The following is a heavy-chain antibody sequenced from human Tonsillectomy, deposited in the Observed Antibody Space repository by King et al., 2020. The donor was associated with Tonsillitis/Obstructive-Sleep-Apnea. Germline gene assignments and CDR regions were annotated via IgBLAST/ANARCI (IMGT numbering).Heavy chain of an antibody. CDR1: GFTFSSYS. J-gene: IGHJ5*02. V-gene: IGHV3-21*01. Sequence: VQLVESGGGLVKPGGSLRLSCAASGFTFSSYSMNWVRQAPGKGLEGVSSISSSSTYIYYADSLKGRFTISIDNAKNSLYLQMNSLRAEDTAVYYCARDSQPARIAARPALNWFDPWGQGTLVTVSS. CDR3: ARDSQPARIAARPALNWFDP. CDR2: ISSSSTYI. D-gene: IGHD6-6*01.